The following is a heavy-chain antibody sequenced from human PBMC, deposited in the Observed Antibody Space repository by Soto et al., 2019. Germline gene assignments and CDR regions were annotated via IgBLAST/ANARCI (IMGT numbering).Heavy chain of an antibody. Sequence: GGSLRLSCAASGFTFSSYGMHWVRQAPGKGLEWVAVISYDGSNKYYADSVKGRFTISRDNSKNTLYLQMNSLRAEDTAVYYCAKGEQLTMVRGTAKYNWFDPWGQGTLVTVSS. CDR1: GFTFSSYG. J-gene: IGHJ5*02. CDR2: ISYDGSNK. D-gene: IGHD3-10*01. CDR3: AKGEQLTMVRGTAKYNWFDP. V-gene: IGHV3-30*18.